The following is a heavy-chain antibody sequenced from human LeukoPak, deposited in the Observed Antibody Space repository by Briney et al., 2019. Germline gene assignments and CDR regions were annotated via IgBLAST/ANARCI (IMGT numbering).Heavy chain of an antibody. D-gene: IGHD3-22*01. V-gene: IGHV3-30-3*01. CDR1: GFTFSSYA. CDR2: ISYDGSNK. J-gene: IGHJ4*02. Sequence: GGSLRLSCAASGFTFSSYAMHWVRQAPGKGLEWVAVISYDGSNKYYADSVKGRFTISRDNSKNTLYLQMNSLRAEDTAVYYCARPYYDSSGYYNGAFDYWGQGTLVTVSS. CDR3: ARPYYDSSGYYNGAFDY.